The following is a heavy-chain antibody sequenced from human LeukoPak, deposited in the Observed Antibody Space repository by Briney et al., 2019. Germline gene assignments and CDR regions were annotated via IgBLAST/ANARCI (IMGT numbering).Heavy chain of an antibody. D-gene: IGHD3-3*01. CDR2: ISYDGSNK. J-gene: IGHJ4*02. V-gene: IGHV3-30-3*01. Sequence: GGSLRLSCAASGFTFSSYAMHWVRQAPGKGLEWVAVISYDGSNKYYADSVKGRFTISRDNAKNSLYLQMNSLRAEDTAVYYCARTPRTYYDFWSGPPDYWGQGTLVTVSS. CDR3: ARTPRTYYDFWSGPPDY. CDR1: GFTFSSYA.